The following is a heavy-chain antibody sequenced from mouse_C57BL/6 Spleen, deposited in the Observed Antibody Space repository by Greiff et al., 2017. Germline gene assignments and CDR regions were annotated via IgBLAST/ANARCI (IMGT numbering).Heavy chain of an antibody. D-gene: IGHD1-1*01. CDR2: IWSDGST. J-gene: IGHJ1*03. V-gene: IGHV2-6-1*01. CDR1: GFSLTSYG. CDR3: ARHGSRGDWYFDV. Sequence: VMLVESGPGLVVPSQSLSITCTVSGFSLTSYGVHWVRQPPGKGLAWLVVIWSDGSTTYNSALKSRLSISKDNSKSQVFLRMNSRQTDDTAIYYCARHGSRGDWYFDVWGTGTTVTVSS.